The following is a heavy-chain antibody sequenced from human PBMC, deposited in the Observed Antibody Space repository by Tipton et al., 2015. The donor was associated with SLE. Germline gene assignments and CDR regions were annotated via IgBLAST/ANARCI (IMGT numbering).Heavy chain of an antibody. CDR1: GFTFSSYA. CDR2: ISGSGGST. Sequence: SLRLSCAASGFTFSSYAMSWVRQAPGKGLEWVSAISGSGGSTYYADSVKGRFTISRDNSKNTLYLQMNSLRAEDTAVYYCARVYCSSTSCYPDYWGQGTLVTVSS. D-gene: IGHD2-2*01. CDR3: ARVYCSSTSCYPDY. J-gene: IGHJ4*02. V-gene: IGHV3-23*01.